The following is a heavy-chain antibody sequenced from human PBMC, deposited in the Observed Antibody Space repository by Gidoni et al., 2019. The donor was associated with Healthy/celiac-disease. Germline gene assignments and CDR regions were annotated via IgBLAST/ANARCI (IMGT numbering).Heavy chain of an antibody. Sequence: QLQLQESGPGLVKPSETLSLTCTVPGGSISSSSYYWGWIRQPPGKGLEWIGSIYYSGSTYYNPSLKSRVTISVDTSKNQFSLKLSSVTAADTAVYYCARLHDRVAVDYWGQGTLVTVSS. CDR2: IYYSGST. D-gene: IGHD3-9*01. CDR1: GGSISSSSYY. J-gene: IGHJ4*02. CDR3: ARLHDRVAVDY. V-gene: IGHV4-39*01.